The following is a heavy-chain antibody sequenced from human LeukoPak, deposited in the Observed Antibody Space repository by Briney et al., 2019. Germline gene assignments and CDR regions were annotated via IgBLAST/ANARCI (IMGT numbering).Heavy chain of an antibody. V-gene: IGHV3-23*01. D-gene: IGHD6-19*01. CDR3: ARETILAVAGDF. J-gene: IGHJ4*02. CDR2: ISGSGVST. CDR1: GLTFKNYA. Sequence: GGSLRLSCAARGLTFKNYAMSWVRQALGKGLVWVSGISGSGVSTFYADSVKGRFTVSRDNAKNSLYLQMNSLRADDTAVYYCARETILAVAGDFWGQGTLVTVSS.